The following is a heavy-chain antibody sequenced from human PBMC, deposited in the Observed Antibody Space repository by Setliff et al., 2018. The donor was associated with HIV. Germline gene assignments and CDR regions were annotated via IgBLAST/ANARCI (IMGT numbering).Heavy chain of an antibody. J-gene: IGHJ3*02. CDR3: ASSRDNSYDAFDI. V-gene: IGHV3-53*01. CDR2: IYSGGST. D-gene: IGHD1-20*01. Sequence: GGSLRLSCAASEFTVSSNYMSWVRQAPGKGLEWVSVIYSGGSTYYADSVKGRFTISRDNSKNTLYLQMNSLRAEDTAVYYCASSRDNSYDAFDIWGQGTMVTVSS. CDR1: EFTVSSNY.